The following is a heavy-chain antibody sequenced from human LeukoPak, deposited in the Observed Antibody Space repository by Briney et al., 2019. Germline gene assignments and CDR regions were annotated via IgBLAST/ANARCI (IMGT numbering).Heavy chain of an antibody. CDR1: GGTFSSYA. CDR3: ARGPWVTRLLGFNWFDP. V-gene: IGHV1-69*13. Sequence: GASVKVSCKASGGTFSSYAISWVRQAPGQGLEWMGGIIPIFGTANYAQKFQGRVTITADESTSTAYMELSSLRSEDTAVYYCARGPWVTRLLGFNWFDPWGQGTLVTVSS. CDR2: IIPIFGTA. D-gene: IGHD2-21*02. J-gene: IGHJ5*02.